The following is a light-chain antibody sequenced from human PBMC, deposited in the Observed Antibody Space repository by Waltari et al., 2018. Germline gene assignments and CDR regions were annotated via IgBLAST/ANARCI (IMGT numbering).Light chain of an antibody. Sequence: EIVLTQSPGTLSLSSGERATLSCRTSQSISKYLAWYQQKPGQAPRLLIYHASSRFTGIPDRFSGSGSGTDFSLTISRLEPEDFAVYYCQHYESLPVTFGQGTKVEIK. V-gene: IGKV3-20*01. CDR2: HAS. CDR3: QHYESLPVT. CDR1: QSISKY. J-gene: IGKJ1*01.